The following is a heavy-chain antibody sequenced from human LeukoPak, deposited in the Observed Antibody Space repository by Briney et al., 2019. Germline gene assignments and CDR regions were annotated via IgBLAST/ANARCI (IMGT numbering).Heavy chain of an antibody. CDR2: IKSDGSNT. V-gene: IGHV3-74*01. CDR1: GFTFSSYW. J-gene: IGHJ3*02. D-gene: IGHD1-26*01. Sequence: PGGSLRLSCAASGFTFSSYWMHWVRQAPGKGLVWVSRIKSDGSNTNYAESVKGRFTISGDNAKNTLYLQMNSLRADDTAVYYCTRSGRGGAFDIWGQGTMVTVSS. CDR3: TRSGRGGAFDI.